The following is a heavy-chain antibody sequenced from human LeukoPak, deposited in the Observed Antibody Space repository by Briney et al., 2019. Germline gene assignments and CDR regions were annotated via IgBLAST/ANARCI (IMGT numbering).Heavy chain of an antibody. V-gene: IGHV1-24*01. CDR3: ATSIVGVTGWYFDL. D-gene: IGHD1-26*01. J-gene: IGHJ2*01. CDR2: FDPEDGET. Sequence: ASVNVSCKVSGYTLTELSMHWVRQAPGKGLEWMGGFDPEDGETIYAQKFQGRVTMTEDTSTDTAYMELSSLRSEDTAVYYCATSIVGVTGWYFDLWGRGTLVTVSS. CDR1: GYTLTELS.